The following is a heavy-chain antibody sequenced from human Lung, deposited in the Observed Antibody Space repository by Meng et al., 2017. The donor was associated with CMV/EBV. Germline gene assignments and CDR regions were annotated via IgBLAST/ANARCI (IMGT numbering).Heavy chain of an antibody. CDR1: GGTFSSYA. Sequence: SVXVSXKASGGTFSSYAISWVRQAPGQGLEWMGGIIPILGIANYAQKFQGRVTITADKSTSTAYMELSSLRSEDTAVYYCARVLGRYCSSTSCLWGYYFDYWXHGTLVTVSS. J-gene: IGHJ4*01. D-gene: IGHD2-2*01. V-gene: IGHV1-69*10. CDR2: IIPILGIA. CDR3: ARVLGRYCSSTSCLWGYYFDY.